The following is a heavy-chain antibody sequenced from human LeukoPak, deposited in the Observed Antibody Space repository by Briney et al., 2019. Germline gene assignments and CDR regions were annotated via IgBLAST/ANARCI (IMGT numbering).Heavy chain of an antibody. CDR3: ARDKDDFWSGYSRGAIDI. V-gene: IGHV3-48*01. J-gene: IGHJ3*02. Sequence: QPGGSLRLSCAASGFTFSSYIMNWVRQAPGKGLEWVSNISSSSSTIAYTDSMKGRFTISRDNARNSLYLQMNSLRAEDTAVYYCARDKDDFWSGYSRGAIDIWGQGTMVTVSS. D-gene: IGHD3-3*01. CDR2: ISSSSSTI. CDR1: GFTFSSYI.